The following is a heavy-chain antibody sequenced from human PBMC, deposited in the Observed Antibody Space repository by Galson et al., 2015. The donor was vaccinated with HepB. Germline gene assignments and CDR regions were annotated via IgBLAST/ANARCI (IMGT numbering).Heavy chain of an antibody. Sequence: ALRLSCAASGFTFSGYAMTWVRQAPGKGLEWVATINTIGVNTYYAAAVKGRFTIPRDNSKNTLYLEMNSLRAEDTAIYYCAKANWGPASFEYWGQGTLVTVSS. CDR3: AKANWGPASFEY. V-gene: IGHV3-23*01. J-gene: IGHJ4*02. CDR1: GFTFSGYA. D-gene: IGHD7-27*01. CDR2: INTIGVNT.